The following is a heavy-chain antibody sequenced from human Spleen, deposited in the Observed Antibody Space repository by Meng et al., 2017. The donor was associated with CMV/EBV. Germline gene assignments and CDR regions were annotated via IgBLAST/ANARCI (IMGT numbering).Heavy chain of an antibody. Sequence: GGSLRLSCAASGFTIRGYWMTWVRQAPGKGLKWVANIKQDGSEKYYVDSVKGRFTISRDNAENSLYLQMNNLRAEDTAVYYCARPLDGYSKSYFYYGMDVWGQGTTVTVSS. J-gene: IGHJ6*02. D-gene: IGHD5-24*01. CDR1: GFTIRGYW. CDR2: IKQDGSEK. CDR3: ARPLDGYSKSYFYYGMDV. V-gene: IGHV3-7*01.